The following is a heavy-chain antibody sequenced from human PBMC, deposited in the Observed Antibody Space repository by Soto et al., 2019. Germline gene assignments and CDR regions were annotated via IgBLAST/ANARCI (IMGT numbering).Heavy chain of an antibody. D-gene: IGHD2-2*02. J-gene: IGHJ6*02. V-gene: IGHV1-69*01. CDR1: GGSFRKYG. CDR2: IIPMFGTP. Sequence: QVQVVQSGAEVKKPGSSVKVSCKASGGSFRKYGISWVRQAPGQGLEWMGGIIPMFGTPNYAQKFRGRVTINAAESTSTAYMDLRSLRSDDTAIYFCVRGTRDCSTISCYTPQGSFYYGMDVWGQGTTVTVSS. CDR3: VRGTRDCSTISCYTPQGSFYYGMDV.